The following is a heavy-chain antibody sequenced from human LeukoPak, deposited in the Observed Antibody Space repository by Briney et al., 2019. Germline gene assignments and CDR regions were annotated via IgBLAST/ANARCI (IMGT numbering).Heavy chain of an antibody. Sequence: SETLSLTCTVSGGSINSSGYYWSWIRQHPGKGLEWIGNIYYSGSTYYNPSLKSRVTISIDTSKNQFSLKVSSVTAADTAVYYCARTGGLYGDRLDYWGQGTLVTVSS. CDR1: GGSINSSGYY. D-gene: IGHD4-17*01. V-gene: IGHV4-31*03. CDR2: IYYSGST. CDR3: ARTGGLYGDRLDY. J-gene: IGHJ4*02.